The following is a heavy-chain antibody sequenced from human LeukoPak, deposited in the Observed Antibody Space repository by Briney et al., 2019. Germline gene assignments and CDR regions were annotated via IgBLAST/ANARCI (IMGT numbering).Heavy chain of an antibody. CDR3: ARVLNYYDSSGYYFSY. J-gene: IGHJ4*02. CDR1: GFTFSYYT. CDR2: ISYDGSNK. Sequence: AGGPLRLSCAASGFTFSYYTMHWVRQAPGKGLEWVAVISYDGSNKYYADSVKGRFTISRDNSKNTLYLQMNSLRAEDTAVYYCARVLNYYDSSGYYFSYWGQGTLVTVSS. V-gene: IGHV3-30-3*01. D-gene: IGHD3-22*01.